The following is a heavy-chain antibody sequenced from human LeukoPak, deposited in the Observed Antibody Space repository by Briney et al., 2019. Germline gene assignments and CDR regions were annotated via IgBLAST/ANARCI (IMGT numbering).Heavy chain of an antibody. V-gene: IGHV3-7*01. D-gene: IGHD3-16*01. Sequence: GGSLRLSCAASGFTFSSYWMSWVRQAPGKGLERVANIKQDGSEKYYVDSVKGRFTISRDNAKNSLYLQMDSLRAEDTAVYYCARDRGRVWYFDYWGQGTLVTVSS. CDR1: GFTFSSYW. CDR3: ARDRGRVWYFDY. J-gene: IGHJ4*02. CDR2: IKQDGSEK.